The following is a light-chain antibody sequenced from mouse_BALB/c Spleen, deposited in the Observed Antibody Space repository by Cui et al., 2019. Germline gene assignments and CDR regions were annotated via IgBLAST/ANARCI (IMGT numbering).Light chain of an antibody. CDR3: LQYDEFPLT. V-gene: IGKV14-111*01. J-gene: IGKJ5*01. CDR1: QDINSY. Sequence: DITITQSPSSMYATLGERVTITCKASQDINSYLSWFQQKPGKSPKTLIYRANRLVDGVPSRFSGSGSGQDYSLTISSLEYEDMGIYYCLQYDEFPLTFGAGTKLELK. CDR2: RAN.